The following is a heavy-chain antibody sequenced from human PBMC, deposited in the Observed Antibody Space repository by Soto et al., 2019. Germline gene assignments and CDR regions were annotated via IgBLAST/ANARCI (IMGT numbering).Heavy chain of an antibody. CDR2: INPYVGDT. D-gene: IGHD5-18*01. J-gene: IGHJ4*02. CDR1: GYTFTAYY. CDR3: SRGPSHGAFDC. Sequence: ASVKVSCKASGYTFTAYYLHWFRQAPGQGPEWMGWINPYVGDTKYSQKFQGRVTMARDTSIDTAYMELSRLKSDDTAVYYCSRGPSHGAFDCWGQGTSVTVSS. V-gene: IGHV1-2*02.